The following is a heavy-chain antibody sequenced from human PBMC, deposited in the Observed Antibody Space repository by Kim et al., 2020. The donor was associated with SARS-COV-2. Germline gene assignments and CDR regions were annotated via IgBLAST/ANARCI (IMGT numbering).Heavy chain of an antibody. CDR2: INPNSCCT. V-gene: IGHV1-2*06. D-gene: IGHD3-22*01. J-gene: IGHJ4*02. CDR3: ARDGYYYDSSGYYLFDY. Sequence: ASVKVSCKASGYTFTGYYMHWVRQAPGQGLEWMGRINPNSCCTNYAQKFQGRVTMTRHTSISTAYMELSRLRSDDTAVYYCARDGYYYDSSGYYLFDYWGQGTLVTVSS. CDR1: GYTFTGYY.